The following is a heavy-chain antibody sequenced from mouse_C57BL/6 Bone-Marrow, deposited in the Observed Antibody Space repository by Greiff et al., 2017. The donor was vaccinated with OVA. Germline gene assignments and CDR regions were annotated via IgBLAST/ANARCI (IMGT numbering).Heavy chain of an antibody. CDR3: ARRRYGSSLYYFDY. J-gene: IGHJ2*01. V-gene: IGHV3-6*01. Sequence: EVKLMESGPGLVKPSQFLSLTCSVTGYSITSGYYWNWIRQFPGNKLEWIGYISYDGSNNYNPSLKNRISITRDTSKNQFFLKLNSVTTEDTATYYCARRRYGSSLYYFDYWGQGTTLTVSS. D-gene: IGHD1-1*01. CDR1: GYSITSGYY. CDR2: ISYDGSN.